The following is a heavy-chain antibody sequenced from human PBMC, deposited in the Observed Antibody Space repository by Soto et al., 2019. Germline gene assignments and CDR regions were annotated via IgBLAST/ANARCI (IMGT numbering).Heavy chain of an antibody. J-gene: IGHJ5*02. CDR1: GYTFTSYG. Sequence: ASVRGSCKASGYTFTSYGISWVRQAPGQGLEWMGWISAYNGNTNYAQKLQGRVTMTTDTSTSTAYMELRSLRSDDTAVYYCARVEGVVITYNWFDPWGQGTLVTVSS. D-gene: IGHD3-3*01. CDR3: ARVEGVVITYNWFDP. CDR2: ISAYNGNT. V-gene: IGHV1-18*01.